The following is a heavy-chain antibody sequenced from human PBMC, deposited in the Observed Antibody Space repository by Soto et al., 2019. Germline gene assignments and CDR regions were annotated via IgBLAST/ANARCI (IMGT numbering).Heavy chain of an antibody. Sequence: EVQLLESGGGLVQPGGSLRLSCATSGFTISSYPRTWVRQAPGKGLQWVSTISSIDGSTYYADSVKGRFTISRDISTNTLYLQMNSLRAEDTAVYYCVIRMESYSRYYSLDVWGQGTKLTVSS. CDR1: GFTISSYP. CDR3: VIRMESYSRYYSLDV. V-gene: IGHV3-23*01. J-gene: IGHJ6*02. CDR2: ISSIDGST. D-gene: IGHD2-8*01.